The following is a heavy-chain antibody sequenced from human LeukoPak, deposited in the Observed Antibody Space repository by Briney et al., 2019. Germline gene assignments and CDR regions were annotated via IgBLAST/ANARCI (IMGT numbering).Heavy chain of an antibody. CDR1: GYRFTSYW. Sequence: GESLKISCKGSGYRFTSYWIGWVRQMPGKGLEWMGIIYPGDSDTRYSPSFQGQVTISADKSIRTAYLQWSSLKASDTAMYYCARRRDLYSGSYYPFDYWGQGTLVTVSS. D-gene: IGHD1-26*01. CDR3: ARRRDLYSGSYYPFDY. V-gene: IGHV5-51*01. J-gene: IGHJ4*02. CDR2: IYPGDSDT.